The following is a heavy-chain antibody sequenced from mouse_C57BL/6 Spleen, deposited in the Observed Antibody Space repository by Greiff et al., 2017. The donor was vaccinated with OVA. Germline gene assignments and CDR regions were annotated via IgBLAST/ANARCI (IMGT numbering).Heavy chain of an antibody. V-gene: IGHV1-69*01. CDR1: GYTFTSYW. Sequence: VQLQQPGAELVMPGASVKLSCKASGYTFTSYWMHWVKQRPGQGLEWIGEIDPSDSYTNYNQKFKGKSTLTVDKSSSTAYTQLSSLTSEDSAVYYCARANFAMDYWGQGTSVTVSS. CDR3: ARANFAMDY. CDR2: IDPSDSYT. J-gene: IGHJ4*01.